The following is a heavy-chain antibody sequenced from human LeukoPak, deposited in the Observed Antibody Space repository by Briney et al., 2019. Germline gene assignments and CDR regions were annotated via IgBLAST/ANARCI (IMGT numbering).Heavy chain of an antibody. CDR3: AKDHSGYDFWSGYYYYYYGMDV. Sequence: GRSLRLSSAASGFTFSSYGMHWVRQAPGKGLEWVAVIWYDGSNKYYADSVKGRFTISRDKSKNTLYLQMNSLRAEDTAVYYCAKDHSGYDFWSGYYYYYYGMDVWGQGTTVTVSS. CDR1: GFTFSSYG. V-gene: IGHV3-33*03. J-gene: IGHJ6*02. D-gene: IGHD3-3*01. CDR2: IWYDGSNK.